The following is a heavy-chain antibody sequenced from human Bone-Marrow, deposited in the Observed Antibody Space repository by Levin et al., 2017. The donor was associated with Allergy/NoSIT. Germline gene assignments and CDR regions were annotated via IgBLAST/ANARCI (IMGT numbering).Heavy chain of an antibody. D-gene: IGHD3-16*01. CDR3: ARENNPRGTRSFDF. Sequence: PGGSLRLSCAASGFTFSSYSMHWIRQAPGKGLEWVAIIGGDGRITDYADSVKGRFTISRDNSKNTLYVQMNSLRADDTAIYYCARENNPRGTRSFDFWGQGTLVSVSS. CDR2: IGGDGRIT. CDR1: GFTFSSYS. V-gene: IGHV3-33*01. J-gene: IGHJ4*02.